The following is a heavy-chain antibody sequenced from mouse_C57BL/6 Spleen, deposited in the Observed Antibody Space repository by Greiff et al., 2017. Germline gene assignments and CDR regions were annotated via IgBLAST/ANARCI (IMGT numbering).Heavy chain of an antibody. V-gene: IGHV1-80*01. Sequence: VKLMESGAELVKPGASVKISCKASGYAFSSYWMNWVKQRPGKGLEWIGQIYPGDGDTNYNGKFKGKATLTADKSSSTAYMQLSSLTSEDSAVYFCAREDIVTTNAMDYWGQGTSVTVSS. J-gene: IGHJ4*01. CDR1: GYAFSSYW. CDR2: IYPGDGDT. CDR3: AREDIVTTNAMDY. D-gene: IGHD2-5*01.